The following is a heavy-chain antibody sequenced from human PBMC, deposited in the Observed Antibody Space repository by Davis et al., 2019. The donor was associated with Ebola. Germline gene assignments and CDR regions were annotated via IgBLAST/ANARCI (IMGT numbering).Heavy chain of an antibody. CDR3: ARAPYSGSYYADY. V-gene: IGHV3-21*01. CDR2: ISSGSSYI. J-gene: IGHJ4*02. D-gene: IGHD1-26*01. Sequence: GGSLRLSCAASGFTFSSYSMNWVRQAPGKGLEWVSSISSGSSYIYYADSVKGRFTISRDNANNPLYLQMNSLRAEDTAVYYCARAPYSGSYYADYWGQGTLVTVSS. CDR1: GFTFSSYS.